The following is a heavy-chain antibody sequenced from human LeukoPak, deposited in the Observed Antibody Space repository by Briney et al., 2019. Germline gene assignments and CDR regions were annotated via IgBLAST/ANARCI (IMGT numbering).Heavy chain of an antibody. CDR3: ARDRSSSWAIDY. CDR2: ISYDGSDK. V-gene: IGHV3-30*03. D-gene: IGHD6-13*01. CDR1: GFTFSSYG. Sequence: PGRSLILSCAASGFTFSSYGMHWVRQAPGKGLEWVAIISYDGSDKSYTDSVRGRFTISRDNSKNTVYLQMNSLRTEDTAVYYCARDRSSSWAIDYWGQGTLVTVSS. J-gene: IGHJ4*02.